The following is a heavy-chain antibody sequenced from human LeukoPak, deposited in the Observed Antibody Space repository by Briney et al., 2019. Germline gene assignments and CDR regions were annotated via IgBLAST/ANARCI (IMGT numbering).Heavy chain of an antibody. CDR1: GGSISSGTYS. CDR2: MYHSGRT. V-gene: IGHV4-30-2*01. CDR3: ARDGGGLGRGIDY. D-gene: IGHD3-16*01. Sequence: PSETLSLTCAVSGGSISSGTYSWSWIRQPPGKGLEWIGYMYHSGRTYYNPSLKSRVTISVDRSKNQFSPRLSSVTAADTAVYYCARDGGGLGRGIDYWGQGTLVTVSS. J-gene: IGHJ4*02.